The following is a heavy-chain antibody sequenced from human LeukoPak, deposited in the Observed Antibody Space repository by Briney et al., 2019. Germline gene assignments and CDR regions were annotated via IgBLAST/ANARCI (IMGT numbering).Heavy chain of an antibody. CDR3: ARVVSQYSYYMDV. D-gene: IGHD2/OR15-2a*01. J-gene: IGHJ6*03. V-gene: IGHV4-59*08. CDR2: IYYSGST. CDR1: GGSISSYY. Sequence: SETLSLTCTVSGGSISSYYWSWIRQPPGKGLEWIGYIYYSGSTNYNPSLKSRVTISLDTSKNQFSLKLSSVTAADTAVYFCARVVSQYSYYMDVWGKGTTVTISS.